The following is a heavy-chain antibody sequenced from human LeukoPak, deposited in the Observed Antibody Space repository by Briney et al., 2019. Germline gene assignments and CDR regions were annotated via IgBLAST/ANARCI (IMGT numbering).Heavy chain of an antibody. J-gene: IGHJ4*02. CDR2: ISGSGGST. CDR1: GFTFSIYA. V-gene: IGHV3-23*01. Sequence: PGGSLRLSCAASGFTFSIYAMSWVRQAPGKGLEWVSAISGSGGSTYYADSVKGRFTISRDNSKNTLYLQMNSLRAEDTAVYYCAKNFLSGYDFWSGYFADYWGQGTLVTVSS. D-gene: IGHD3-3*01. CDR3: AKNFLSGYDFWSGYFADY.